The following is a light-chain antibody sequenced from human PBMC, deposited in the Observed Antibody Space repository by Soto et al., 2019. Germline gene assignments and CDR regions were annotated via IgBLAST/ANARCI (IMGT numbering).Light chain of an antibody. CDR3: QQCYMGWT. CDR1: QSIGRF. CDR2: DAS. Sequence: DIQMTQSPSTLAASLGDRVTLTCRASQSIGRFLAWYQHQPGKAPKLLIYDASTLESGVPSRLSGTGPGTEFTFSITSLQPEDFRTYYCQQCYMGWTFGQGTKVDIK. V-gene: IGKV1-5*01. J-gene: IGKJ1*01.